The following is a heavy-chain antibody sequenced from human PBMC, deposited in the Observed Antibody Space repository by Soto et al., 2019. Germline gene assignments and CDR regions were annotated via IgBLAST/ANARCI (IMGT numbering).Heavy chain of an antibody. Sequence: GESLKISCKGSGYSFAGYWITWVRQKPGKGLEWMGRIDPSDSQTYYSPSFRGHVTISVTKSITTVFLQWSSLRASDTAMYYCARRKDYTSTFVFDYWGRGTLVTVSS. CDR1: GYSFAGYW. J-gene: IGHJ4*02. CDR3: ARRKDYTSTFVFDY. V-gene: IGHV5-10-1*01. CDR2: IDPSDSQT. D-gene: IGHD4-4*01.